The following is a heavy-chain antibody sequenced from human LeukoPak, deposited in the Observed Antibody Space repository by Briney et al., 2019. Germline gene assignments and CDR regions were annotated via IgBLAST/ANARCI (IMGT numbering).Heavy chain of an antibody. D-gene: IGHD3-22*01. Sequence: SQTLSLTCAVSGDSVSSINTAWNWIRQSPSRGLEWLGRTYYRSKWYYDYAASVKSRITLNPDPSKNQISLLLNSVTPEDTAVYYCTREGYDAFDVWGQGTTVTVSS. CDR2: TYYRSKWYY. CDR1: GDSVSSINTA. CDR3: TREGYDAFDV. J-gene: IGHJ6*02. V-gene: IGHV6-1*01.